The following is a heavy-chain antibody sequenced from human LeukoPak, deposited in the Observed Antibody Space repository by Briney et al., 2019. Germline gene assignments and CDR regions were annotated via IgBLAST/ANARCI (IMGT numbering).Heavy chain of an antibody. J-gene: IGHJ5*02. CDR2: IYSGGST. Sequence: GGSLRLSCAASGFTVSSNYMSWVRQAPGTGLEWVSIIYSGGSTYYADSVKGRFTISRDNSKNMLYLQMSDLRAEDTAVYYCARDHYPNNWFDPWGQGTLVTVSS. CDR3: ARDHYPNNWFDP. D-gene: IGHD1-26*01. CDR1: GFTVSSNY. V-gene: IGHV3-53*01.